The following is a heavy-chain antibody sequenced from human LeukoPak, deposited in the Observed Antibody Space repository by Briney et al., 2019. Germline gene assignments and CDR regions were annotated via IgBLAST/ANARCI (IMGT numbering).Heavy chain of an antibody. D-gene: IGHD2-8*01. J-gene: IGHJ2*01. CDR1: GFIFSSYT. V-gene: IGHV3-21*01. CDR3: ARELGVSKHRYFDL. Sequence: PGGSLRLSCAASGFIFSSYTMDWVRQAPGKGLEWVSSISSSGTYLYYADSVKGRFTISRDNAKNSLYLQMNSLSAEDTAVYYCARELGVSKHRYFDLWGRGTLVTVSS. CDR2: ISSSGTYL.